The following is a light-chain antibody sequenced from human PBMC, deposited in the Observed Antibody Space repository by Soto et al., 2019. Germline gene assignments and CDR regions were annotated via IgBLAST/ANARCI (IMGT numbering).Light chain of an antibody. CDR2: NSS. CDR3: QQYRDLPQT. V-gene: IGKV3-20*01. J-gene: IGKJ1*01. Sequence: ETGMTQSPGTLSLSPGERATLSCRASQSVRSNYLAWYQQKPGQAPRLLIYNSSTRATGIPDRFSGSGSGTDFTLTISRLEPEDFALYYCQQYRDLPQTFGQGTKV. CDR1: QSVRSNY.